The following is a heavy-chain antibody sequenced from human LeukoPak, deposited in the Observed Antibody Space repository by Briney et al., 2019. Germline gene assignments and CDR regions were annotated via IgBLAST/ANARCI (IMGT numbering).Heavy chain of an antibody. Sequence: HAGGSLRLSCAASRFTFNTYAVNWVRQAPGKGLEWVSAISGNGDITYYADSVKGRFTISRDNAKNSLYLQMNSLRAEDTAVYYCAREKRGSYDYWGQGTLVTVSS. CDR3: AREKRGSYDY. J-gene: IGHJ4*02. CDR1: RFTFNTYA. D-gene: IGHD1-26*01. CDR2: ISGNGDIT. V-gene: IGHV3-23*01.